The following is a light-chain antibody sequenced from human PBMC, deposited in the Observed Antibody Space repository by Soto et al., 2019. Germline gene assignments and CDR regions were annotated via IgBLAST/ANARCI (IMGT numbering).Light chain of an antibody. J-gene: IGLJ1*01. V-gene: IGLV2-8*01. CDR2: EVN. CDR1: SSDVGGYNY. CDR3: SSYAGSSNV. Sequence: QSVLTQPPSASGSPGQSVAISCTGTSSDVGGYNYVSWYQQHPGKAPKLMIYEVNKRPSGLPDPFSASKSGNTASLTVPGLQAEDDADYYCSSYAGSSNVFGTGPKVTVL.